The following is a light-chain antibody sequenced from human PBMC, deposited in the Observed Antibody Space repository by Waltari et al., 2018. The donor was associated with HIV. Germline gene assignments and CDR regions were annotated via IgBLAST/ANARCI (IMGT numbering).Light chain of an antibody. J-gene: IGLJ3*02. CDR2: QDN. V-gene: IGLV3-1*01. CDR1: ELGDKY. Sequence: SYEVTQPPSVAVSPGQTASITCSGYELGDKYTCWYQQKPGQSPRLVIYQDNKQPSGIPERFSGSSSGHTATLTISGTLPLDEADYYCQAWGRSTSGVFGRGTKLTVL. CDR3: QAWGRSTSGV.